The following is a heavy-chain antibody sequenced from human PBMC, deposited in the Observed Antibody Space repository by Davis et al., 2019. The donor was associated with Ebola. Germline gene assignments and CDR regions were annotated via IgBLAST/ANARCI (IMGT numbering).Heavy chain of an antibody. CDR1: GFTFYSYA. J-gene: IGHJ6*04. V-gene: IGHV3-11*01. D-gene: IGHD1-26*01. CDR2: ISSSGSTI. CDR3: ARDLRSRSYLGGSYYYYGMDV. Sequence: GESLKISCAASGFTFYSYAMTWIRQAPGKGLEWVSYISSSGSTIYYADSVKGRFTISRDNAKNSLYLQMNSLRAEDTAVYYCARDLRSRSYLGGSYYYYGMDVWGKGTTVTVSS.